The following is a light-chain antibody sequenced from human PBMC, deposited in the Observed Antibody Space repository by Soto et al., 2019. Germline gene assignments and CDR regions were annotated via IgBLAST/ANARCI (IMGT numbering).Light chain of an antibody. CDR2: EVS. V-gene: IGLV2-8*01. Sequence: QSALTQPPSASGSPGQSVTISCTGTSSDVGGYNYVSWYQQHPGKAPKLMISEVSKRPSGVPDRFSGSKSGNTASLTVSGLQAEDEDDYYCSSYAGSSNYVFGTGTKLTVL. CDR1: SSDVGGYNY. J-gene: IGLJ1*01. CDR3: SSYAGSSNYV.